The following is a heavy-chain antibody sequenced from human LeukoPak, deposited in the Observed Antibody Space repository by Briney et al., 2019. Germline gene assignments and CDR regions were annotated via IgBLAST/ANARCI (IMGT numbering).Heavy chain of an antibody. V-gene: IGHV3-23*01. J-gene: IGHJ6*02. D-gene: IGHD3-3*01. CDR3: ARGTSRVLRFLEWSPARYYYGMDV. CDR1: GFTFSSYA. CDR2: ISGSGGST. Sequence: PGGSLRLSCAASGFTFSSYAMSWVRQAPGKGLEWVSAISGSGGSTYYADSVKGRFTISRDNSKNTLYLQMNSLRAEDTAVYYCARGTSRVLRFLEWSPARYYYGMDVWGQGTTVTVSS.